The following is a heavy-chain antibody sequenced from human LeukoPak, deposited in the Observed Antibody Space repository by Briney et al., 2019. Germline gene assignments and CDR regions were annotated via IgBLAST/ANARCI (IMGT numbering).Heavy chain of an antibody. D-gene: IGHD3-16*01. V-gene: IGHV3-74*01. CDR3: TRTWGGFDI. CDR1: GFIVSNNH. Sequence: PGGSLRLSCAASGFIVSNNHINWIRQAPGKGLVWVSRINGDGSRTSYADSVKGRFTISRDNAKNTLYLQMNSLRAEDTAVYYCTRTWGGFDIWGQGTMVTVSS. J-gene: IGHJ3*02. CDR2: INGDGSRT.